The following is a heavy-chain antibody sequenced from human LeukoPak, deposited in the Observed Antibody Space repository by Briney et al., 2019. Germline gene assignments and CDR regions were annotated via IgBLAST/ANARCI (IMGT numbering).Heavy chain of an antibody. D-gene: IGHD3-10*01. CDR1: GFTFSNYA. CDR2: ISGSGDST. Sequence: GGSLRLSCAASGFTFSNYAMRWVRQAPGKGLEGVSGISGSGDSTYYADSVKGRFTISRDNSRNTLYLQMNSLRAEDTAVYYCAKDFGGAGSYYCPFDYWGQGTLVTVSS. CDR3: AKDFGGAGSYYCPFDY. V-gene: IGHV3-23*01. J-gene: IGHJ4*02.